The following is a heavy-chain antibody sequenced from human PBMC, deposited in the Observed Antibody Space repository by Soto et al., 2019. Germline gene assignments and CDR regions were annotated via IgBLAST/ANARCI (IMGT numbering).Heavy chain of an antibody. Sequence: PGGSTRLSCAASGLTVCSNYMSWVRQEPGKGLEWVSVIYSGGSTYYADSVKGRFTISRDNSKNTLYLQMNSLRAEDTAVYYCAKDPGPIVVPAALNWYFDLWGRGTLVTVSS. CDR3: AKDPGPIVVPAALNWYFDL. J-gene: IGHJ2*01. CDR1: GLTVCSNY. CDR2: IYSGGST. V-gene: IGHV3-66*01. D-gene: IGHD2-2*01.